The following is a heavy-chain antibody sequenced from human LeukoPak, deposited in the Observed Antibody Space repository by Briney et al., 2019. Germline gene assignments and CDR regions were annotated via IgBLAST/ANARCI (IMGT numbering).Heavy chain of an antibody. CDR2: IYHSGST. V-gene: IGHV4-30-2*01. Sequence: SETLSLTCAVSGVSISSGGYSWSWLRQPPGKGLEWIGYIYHSGSTYYNPSLKSRVTISVDRSKNQFSLKLSSVTAADTAVYYCARALHYCGGDCYIYFDYWGQGTLVTVSS. D-gene: IGHD2-21*02. CDR3: ARALHYCGGDCYIYFDY. J-gene: IGHJ4*02. CDR1: GVSISSGGYS.